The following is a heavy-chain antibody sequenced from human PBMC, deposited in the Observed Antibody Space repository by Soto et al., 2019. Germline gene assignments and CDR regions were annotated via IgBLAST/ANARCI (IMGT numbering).Heavy chain of an antibody. D-gene: IGHD3-10*01. CDR3: TTAPPAVRGVIRS. CDR2: IKSKTDGGTT. Sequence: EVQLVESGGGLVKPGGSLRLSCAASGFTFSNAWMNWVRQAPGKGLEWVGRIKSKTDGGTTDYAAPVKGRFTISRDDSKNSLYLQMKRLKTEDTAVYYCTTAPPAVRGVIRSWGQGTLVTVSS. V-gene: IGHV3-15*07. CDR1: GFTFSNAW. J-gene: IGHJ4*02.